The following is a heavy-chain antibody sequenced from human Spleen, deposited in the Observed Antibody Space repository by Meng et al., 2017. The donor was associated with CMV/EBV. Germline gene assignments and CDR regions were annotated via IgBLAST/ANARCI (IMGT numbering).Heavy chain of an antibody. Sequence: SLKISCAASGFTFDDYAMHWVRQAPGKGLEWVSGISWNSGSIGYADSVKGRFTISRDNAKNSLYLQMNSLRAEDTAVYYCARDAWGDEAFDIWGQGTMVTVSS. J-gene: IGHJ3*02. CDR1: GFTFDDYA. CDR3: ARDAWGDEAFDI. V-gene: IGHV3-9*01. D-gene: IGHD3-16*01. CDR2: ISWNSGSI.